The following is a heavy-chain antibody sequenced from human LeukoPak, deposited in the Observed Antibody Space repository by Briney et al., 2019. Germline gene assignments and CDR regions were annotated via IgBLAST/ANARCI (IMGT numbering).Heavy chain of an antibody. D-gene: IGHD1-26*01. CDR3: ARDRYSGSYPLDV. CDR2: ISSSSNTI. J-gene: IGHJ6*04. V-gene: IGHV3-48*04. CDR1: GFTFSSYS. Sequence: GGSLRLSCAASGFTFSSYSMNWVRQAPGKGLEWVSYISSSSNTIYYADSVKGRFTISRDNAKNSLYLQMNNLRAEDTAVYYCARDRYSGSYPLDVWGKGTTVTVSS.